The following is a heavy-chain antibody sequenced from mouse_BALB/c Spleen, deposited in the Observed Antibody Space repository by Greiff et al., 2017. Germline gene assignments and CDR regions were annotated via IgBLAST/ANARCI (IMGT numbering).Heavy chain of an antibody. V-gene: IGHV5-17*02. D-gene: IGHD2-14*01. J-gene: IGHJ4*01. CDR1: GFTFSSFG. Sequence: EVKLMESGGGLVQPGGSRKLSCAASGFTFSSFGMHWVRQAPEKGLEWVAYISSGSSTIYYADTVKGRFTISRDNPKNTLFLQMTSLRSEDTAMYYCARYHRTPYEDAMDYWGQGTSVTVSS. CDR2: ISSGSSTI. CDR3: ARYHRTPYEDAMDY.